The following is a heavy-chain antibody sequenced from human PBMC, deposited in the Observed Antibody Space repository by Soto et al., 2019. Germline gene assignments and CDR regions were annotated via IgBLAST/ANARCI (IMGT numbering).Heavy chain of an antibody. CDR2: VPHDGALN. Sequence: GSLRLSCSSSGFTVLNFAIHFLRQPLFKCLVWVAVVPHDGALNHYAESVRGRLNIPRDKSRDTLSPQLNSLRTEDAAGYYCVRETQIVGVVVPTPGSPGALDLWGQGTVVTVSS. CDR3: VRETQIVGVVVPTPGSPGALDL. D-gene: IGHD2-15*01. J-gene: IGHJ3*01. CDR1: GFTVLNFA. V-gene: IGHV3-30*01.